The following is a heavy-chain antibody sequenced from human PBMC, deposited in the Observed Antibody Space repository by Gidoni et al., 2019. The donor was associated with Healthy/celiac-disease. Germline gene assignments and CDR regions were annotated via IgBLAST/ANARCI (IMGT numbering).Heavy chain of an antibody. J-gene: IGHJ4*02. CDR1: GFTFSSYA. CDR2: ISYDGSNK. Sequence: QVQLVESGGGVVQPGRSLRLSCAASGFTFSSYAMHWVRQAPGKGLEWVAVISYDGSNKYYADSVKGRFTISRDNSKNTLYLQMNSLRAEDTAVYYCARIWSGYGDNDYWGQGTLVTVSS. CDR3: ARIWSGYGDNDY. V-gene: IGHV3-30-3*01. D-gene: IGHD3-3*01.